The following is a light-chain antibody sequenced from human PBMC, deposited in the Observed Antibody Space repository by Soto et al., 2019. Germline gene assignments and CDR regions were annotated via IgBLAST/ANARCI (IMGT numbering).Light chain of an antibody. V-gene: IGKV1-8*01. CDR1: QGISSY. CDR3: QQYYSYPWT. Sequence: AIRMTPSPSSLSASTGDSVPITCRASQGISSYLAWYQQKPGKAPKLLIYAASTLQSGVPSMFSGCGSGTDFTLTISCLQSEDFATYDCQQYYSYPWTVGLGTKVEI. J-gene: IGKJ1*01. CDR2: AAS.